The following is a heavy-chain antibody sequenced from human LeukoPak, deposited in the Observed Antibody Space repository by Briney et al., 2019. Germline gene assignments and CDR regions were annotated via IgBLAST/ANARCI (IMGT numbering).Heavy chain of an antibody. CDR2: ISSSGSTI. D-gene: IGHD3-10*02. V-gene: IGHV3-48*03. CDR1: GLTFSSYE. Sequence: GSLILSCAASGLTFSSYEMNWVRQAPGKGLEWVSYISSSGSTIYYADSVKGRFTISRDNAKNSLYLQMNSLRAEDTAVYYCAELGITMIGGVWGKGPRVTITS. CDR3: AELGITMIGGV. J-gene: IGHJ6*04.